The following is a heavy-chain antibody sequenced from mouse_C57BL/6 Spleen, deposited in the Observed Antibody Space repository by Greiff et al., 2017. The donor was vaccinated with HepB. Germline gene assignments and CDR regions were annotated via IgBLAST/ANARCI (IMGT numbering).Heavy chain of an antibody. Sequence: QVQLQQSGAELVKPGASVKISCKASGYAFSSYWMNWVKQRPGKGLEWIGQIYPGDGDTNYNGKFKGKATLTADKSSSTAYMQLSSLTSEDSAVYFCARSYYYLYYYAMDYWGQGTSVTVSS. J-gene: IGHJ4*01. D-gene: IGHD1-1*01. CDR1: GYAFSSYW. V-gene: IGHV1-80*01. CDR2: IYPGDGDT. CDR3: ARSYYYLYYYAMDY.